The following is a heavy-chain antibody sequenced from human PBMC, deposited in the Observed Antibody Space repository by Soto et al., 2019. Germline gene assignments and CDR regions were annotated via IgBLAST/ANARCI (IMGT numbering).Heavy chain of an antibody. V-gene: IGHV4-59*01. J-gene: IGHJ4*02. CDR2: IHYSGRT. CDR3: ARGKEAAADPGIFDY. CDR1: GGSISTYY. Sequence: NPSETLYLACTVSGGSISTYYCSWIRQAPGKGLEWIGYIHYSGRTNHNPSLKSRVTISVDTSKNQFSLNLSSVTAADTAVYYCARGKEAAADPGIFDYWGQGTLVTVS. D-gene: IGHD6-13*01.